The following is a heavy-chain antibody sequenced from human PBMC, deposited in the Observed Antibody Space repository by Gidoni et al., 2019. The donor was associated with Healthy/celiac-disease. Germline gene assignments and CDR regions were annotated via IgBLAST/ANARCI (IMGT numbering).Heavy chain of an antibody. J-gene: IGHJ6*02. V-gene: IGHV3-21*01. Sequence: EVQLVESGGGLVKPGGSLRLSCAASGFTFSSYSMNWVRQAPGKGLGCGSSISSSSSYIYYADAVKGRFTSSRDNAKNSLYLQMNSLRDEETAGYYGARAKGLGYCTNGGGYKDYYYGMDVGGQGTTVTVSS. CDR3: ARAKGLGYCTNGGGYKDYYYGMDV. CDR1: GFTFSSYS. CDR2: ISSSSSYI. D-gene: IGHD2-8*01.